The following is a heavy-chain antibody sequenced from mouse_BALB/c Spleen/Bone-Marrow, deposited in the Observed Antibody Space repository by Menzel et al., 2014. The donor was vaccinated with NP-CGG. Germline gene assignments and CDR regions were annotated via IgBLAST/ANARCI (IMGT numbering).Heavy chain of an antibody. CDR2: IWAGGST. CDR1: GFSLTSYG. V-gene: IGHV2-9*02. CDR3: ARERPNYFDN. Sequence: VQLQQSGPGLVAPSQTLSITCTVSGFSLTSYGVHWVRQPPGKGLEWLGVIWAGGSTDYNSALMSRLSISKDNSKSQVFLKMNSLQTDDTAMYYCARERPNYFDNWGQGTVLTVSS. J-gene: IGHJ2*01.